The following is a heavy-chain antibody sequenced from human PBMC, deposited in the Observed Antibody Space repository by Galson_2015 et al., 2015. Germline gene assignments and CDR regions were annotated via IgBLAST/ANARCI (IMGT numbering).Heavy chain of an antibody. D-gene: IGHD1-14*01. J-gene: IGHJ4*02. CDR1: GFTFRNYW. CDR3: ARDANRGGEFDY. CDR2: IKYDGSQT. V-gene: IGHV3-7*03. Sequence: SLRLSCAASGFTFRNYWMVWVRQTPEKGLQWVAKIKYDGSQTFYVDSVKGRFTISRDNAENSLDLQMNSLRADDTAVYYRARDANRGGEFDYWGRGALVTVSS.